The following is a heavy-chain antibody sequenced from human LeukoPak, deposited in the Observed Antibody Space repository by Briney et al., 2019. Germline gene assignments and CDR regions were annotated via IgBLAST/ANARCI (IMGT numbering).Heavy chain of an antibody. CDR2: IKQDGSEK. V-gene: IGHV3-7*01. CDR3: ARGQEEAYYDILTGYYLDY. Sequence: GGSLRLSCAASGFTFSSYWMSWVRQAPGQGLEWVANIKQDGSEKYYVDSVKGRFTISRDNAKNSLYLQMNSLRAEDTAVYYCARGQEEAYYDILTGYYLDYWGQGTLVTVSS. J-gene: IGHJ4*02. CDR1: GFTFSSYW. D-gene: IGHD3-9*01.